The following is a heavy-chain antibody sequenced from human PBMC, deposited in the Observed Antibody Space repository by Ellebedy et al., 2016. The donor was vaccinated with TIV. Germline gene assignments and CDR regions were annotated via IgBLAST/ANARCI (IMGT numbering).Heavy chain of an antibody. V-gene: IGHV4-4*07. CDR1: GGSISPYY. Sequence: SETLSLTXTVSGGSISPYYWSWIRQPADKGLECIGLIYASGSTSYNPSLKSRVTMSLDTSKNQFSLNLTSVTAADTAVYYCARDMDTHDAFDIWGQGTMVTVFS. CDR3: ARDMDTHDAFDI. CDR2: IYASGST. D-gene: IGHD3-10*01. J-gene: IGHJ3*02.